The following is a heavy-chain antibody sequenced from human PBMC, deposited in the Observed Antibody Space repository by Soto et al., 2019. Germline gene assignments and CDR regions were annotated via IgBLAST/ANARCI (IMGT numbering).Heavy chain of an antibody. V-gene: IGHV3-23*01. J-gene: IGHJ3*02. D-gene: IGHD4-17*01. CDR3: AKDPKGDYLGASDS. Sequence: EVQLLESGGGLVQPGGSLRLSCTASGFDFSDYAVTWVRQAPGKGLEWVAGISGSGGVTKYADSVKGRFTISRDNFRTPVYLHMNSQRAGDTAVYYCAKDPKGDYLGASDSWGQGTIVTV. CDR1: GFDFSDYA. CDR2: ISGSGGVT.